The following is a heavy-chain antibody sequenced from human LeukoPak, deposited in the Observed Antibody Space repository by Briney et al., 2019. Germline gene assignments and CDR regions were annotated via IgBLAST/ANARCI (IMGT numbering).Heavy chain of an antibody. Sequence: QTGGSLRLSCAASGFTVSSNYMSWVRQAPGKGLEWVSVIYSGGSTYYADSVKGRFTISRDNSKNTLYLQMNSLRAEDTAVYYCARDRQQRAYGMDVWGQGTTVTVSS. V-gene: IGHV3-53*01. D-gene: IGHD6-13*01. CDR3: ARDRQQRAYGMDV. CDR2: IYSGGST. CDR1: GFTVSSNY. J-gene: IGHJ6*02.